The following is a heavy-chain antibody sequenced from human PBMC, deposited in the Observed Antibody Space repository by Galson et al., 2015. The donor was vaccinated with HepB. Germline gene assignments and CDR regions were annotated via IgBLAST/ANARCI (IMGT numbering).Heavy chain of an antibody. D-gene: IGHD1-26*01. CDR3: AKGPGSYSPYHFDS. CDR2: ISGSGSLT. J-gene: IGHJ4*02. Sequence: SLRLSCAASGFTFSNYAMSWVRQAPGKGLEWVSSISGSGSLTYSSDSVKGRFTISRDNSENTLYLQMNILRAEDTAVYYCAKGPGSYSPYHFDSWGQGTLVTVSS. CDR1: GFTFSNYA. V-gene: IGHV3-23*01.